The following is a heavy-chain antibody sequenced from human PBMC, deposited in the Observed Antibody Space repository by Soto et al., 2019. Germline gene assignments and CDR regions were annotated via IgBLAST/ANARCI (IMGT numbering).Heavy chain of an antibody. D-gene: IGHD3-22*01. CDR1: GFTFSSYG. J-gene: IGHJ4*02. CDR3: AKDVYYYDSSGYYGNDY. CDR2: ISYDGSNK. Sequence: QVQLVESGGGVVQPGRSLRLSCAASGFTFSSYGMHWVRQAPGKGLEWVAVISYDGSNKYYADSVKGRFTISRDNSKNTLYLQMNSLRDEDTSVYYCAKDVYYYDSSGYYGNDYWGQGTLVTVSS. V-gene: IGHV3-30*18.